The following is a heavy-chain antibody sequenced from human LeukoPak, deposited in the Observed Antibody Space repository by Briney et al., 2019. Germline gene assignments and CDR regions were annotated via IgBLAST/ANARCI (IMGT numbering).Heavy chain of an antibody. CDR2: IYTSGST. CDR1: GGSISSDSYY. J-gene: IGHJ3*02. CDR3: ARAAFDI. V-gene: IGHV4-61*02. Sequence: SQTLSLTCTVSGGSISSDSYYWSWIRQPAGKGLEWIGRIYTSGSTNYNPSLKSRVTISVDTSKNQFSLKLSSVTAADTAVYYCARAAFDIWGQGTMVTVSS.